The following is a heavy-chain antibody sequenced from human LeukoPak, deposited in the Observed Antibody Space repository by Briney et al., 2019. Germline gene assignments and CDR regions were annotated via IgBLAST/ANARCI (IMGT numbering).Heavy chain of an antibody. J-gene: IGHJ4*02. CDR3: AKDRKLYYYGSGSPSAFDY. D-gene: IGHD3-10*01. V-gene: IGHV3-48*04. CDR1: GFIFSDYN. Sequence: QPGGSLRLSCEASGFIFSDYNMNWVRQAPGKGLEWLSFIDSSSSTIYYADSVKGRFAISRDNAKNSLFLQMDSLRAEDTALYYCAKDRKLYYYGSGSPSAFDYWGQGTLVTVSS. CDR2: IDSSSSTI.